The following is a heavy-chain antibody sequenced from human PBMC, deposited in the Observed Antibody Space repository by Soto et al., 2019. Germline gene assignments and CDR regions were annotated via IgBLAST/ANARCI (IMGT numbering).Heavy chain of an antibody. CDR3: ARDAPVWFGEAWRYYYYMDV. CDR2: IYSGGST. V-gene: IGHV3-66*01. D-gene: IGHD3-10*01. Sequence: EVQLVESGGGLVQPGGSLRLSCAASGFTVSSNYMSWVRQAPGKGLEWVSVIYSGGSTYYADSVKGRFTISRDNSKNTLYLHMNSLRGEDTAVYYFARDAPVWFGEAWRYYYYMDVWVKGTTVTVSS. CDR1: GFTVSSNY. J-gene: IGHJ6*03.